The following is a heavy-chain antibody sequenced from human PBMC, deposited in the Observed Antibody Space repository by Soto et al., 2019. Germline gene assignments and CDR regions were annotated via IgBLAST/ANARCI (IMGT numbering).Heavy chain of an antibody. D-gene: IGHD6-19*01. Sequence: GGSLRLSCAASGFTFSSYGMPWVRQAPGKGLEWVAVISYDGSNKYYADSVKGRFTISRDNSKNTLYLQMNSLRAEDTAVYYCAKDMSGWPQYYFDYWGQGTLVTVSS. V-gene: IGHV3-30*18. CDR3: AKDMSGWPQYYFDY. CDR2: ISYDGSNK. J-gene: IGHJ4*02. CDR1: GFTFSSYG.